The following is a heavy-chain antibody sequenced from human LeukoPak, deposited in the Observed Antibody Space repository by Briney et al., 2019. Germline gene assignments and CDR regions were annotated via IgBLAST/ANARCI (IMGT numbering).Heavy chain of an antibody. D-gene: IGHD4-17*01. J-gene: IGHJ4*02. CDR2: IRYDGSNK. CDR3: AKPTSGDYIYFDY. CDR1: GFTFSSYG. V-gene: IGHV3-30*02. Sequence: PGGSLRLSCAASGFTFSSYGMHWVRQAPGKGLEWVAFIRYDGSNKYYADSVKGRFTISRDNSKNTLYLQMNSLRADDTAVYYCAKPTSGDYIYFDYWGQGALVTVSS.